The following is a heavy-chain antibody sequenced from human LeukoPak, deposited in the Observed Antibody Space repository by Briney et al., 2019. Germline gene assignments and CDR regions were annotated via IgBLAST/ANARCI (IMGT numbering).Heavy chain of an antibody. Sequence: SGPTLVNPTQTLTLTCTFSGFSLSTSGVCLTWIRQPPGKALEWLARIDWDDDKYYSTSVKTRLTISKDTSKNQVVLTMTNMDPVDTATYYCARNYGGSFYFDYWGQGTLVTVSS. J-gene: IGHJ4*02. V-gene: IGHV2-70*11. D-gene: IGHD1-26*01. CDR1: GFSLSTSGVC. CDR2: IDWDDDK. CDR3: ARNYGGSFYFDY.